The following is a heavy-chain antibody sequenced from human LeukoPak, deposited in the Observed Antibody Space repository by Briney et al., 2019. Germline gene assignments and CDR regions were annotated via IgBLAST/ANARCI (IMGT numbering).Heavy chain of an antibody. CDR1: GFTFRSFA. Sequence: PGGSLRLSCAASGFTFRSFAMSWVRQAPGKGLEWVSAISGSSSSTYYADSVKGRFTISRDNSKNTLYLQMNSLRAEDTAVYYCAKDPYYDFWSAPPPDYWGQGTLVTVSS. CDR3: AKDPYYDFWSAPPPDY. CDR2: ISGSSSST. D-gene: IGHD3-3*01. V-gene: IGHV3-23*01. J-gene: IGHJ4*02.